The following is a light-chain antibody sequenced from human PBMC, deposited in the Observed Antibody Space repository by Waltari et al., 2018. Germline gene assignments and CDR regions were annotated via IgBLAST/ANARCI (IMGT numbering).Light chain of an antibody. V-gene: IGLV2-14*03. Sequence: QSALTQPASVSGSPGQSITISRTAPSSAFGANKYVSWYQQHPGKAPKVVIYDVTERPSGVSNRFSGSKSGSTASLTISGLQTEDEADYYCSSRTNSITWVFGGGTKVTVL. CDR1: SSAFGANKY. CDR3: SSRTNSITWV. CDR2: DVT. J-gene: IGLJ3*02.